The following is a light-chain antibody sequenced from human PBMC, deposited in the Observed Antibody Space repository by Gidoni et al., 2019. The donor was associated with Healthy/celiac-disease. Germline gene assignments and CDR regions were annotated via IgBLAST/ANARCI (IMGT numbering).Light chain of an antibody. J-gene: IGKJ3*01. CDR1: QGISSY. V-gene: IGKV1-9*01. Sequence: DIQLTQSPSFLSASVGDRVTITCRASQGISSYLAWYQQKPGKAPKLLIYAASTLQGGVPSRFSVSGSGTEFTLTISSLQPEDFATYSCQQLSSSPLTFGPGTKVDIK. CDR3: QQLSSSPLT. CDR2: AAS.